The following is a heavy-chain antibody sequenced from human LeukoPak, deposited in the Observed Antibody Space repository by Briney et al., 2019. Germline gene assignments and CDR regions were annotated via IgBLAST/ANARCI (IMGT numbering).Heavy chain of an antibody. J-gene: IGHJ4*02. CDR2: ISSSGSTI. Sequence: GGSLRLSCAASGFTVSDYSMAWVRQAPGKGLEWVSYISSSGSTIYYADSVKGRFTISRDNAKNSLYLQMTSLRAEDTAVYYCAREGYSLNSYFDYWGQGTLVTVSS. CDR1: GFTVSDYS. V-gene: IGHV3-11*04. CDR3: AREGYSLNSYFDY. D-gene: IGHD5-18*01.